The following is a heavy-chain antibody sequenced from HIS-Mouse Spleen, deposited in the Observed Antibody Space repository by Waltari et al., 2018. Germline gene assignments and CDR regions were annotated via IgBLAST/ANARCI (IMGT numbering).Heavy chain of an antibody. Sequence: QVQLVQSGAEVKKPGSSVKVSCKASGGTFSSYAISWVRQAPGQGLEWMGRIIPILGIANYAQKFQGRVTITADKSTSTAYMELSSLRSEDTAVYYCARRSPVVPAASSLDYWGQGTLVTVSS. CDR2: IIPILGIA. CDR1: GGTFSSYA. J-gene: IGHJ4*02. V-gene: IGHV1-69*04. CDR3: ARRSPVVPAASSLDY. D-gene: IGHD2-2*01.